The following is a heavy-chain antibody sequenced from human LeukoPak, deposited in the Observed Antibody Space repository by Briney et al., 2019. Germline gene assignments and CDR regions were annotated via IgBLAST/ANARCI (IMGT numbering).Heavy chain of an antibody. D-gene: IGHD2-15*01. CDR1: GGSRSGYY. CDR2: IYYNGKT. J-gene: IGHJ5*02. Sequence: PSETLSLTCTVSGGSRSGYYWSWIRQPPGKGLEWIGYIYYNGKTNYSASPTGGVTISVETSKHKISCNLNSMTAADTAVYYCARYYCIGDSSYRTKWLDPWGQGTLVVVSS. V-gene: IGHV4-59*01. CDR3: ARYYCIGDSSYRTKWLDP.